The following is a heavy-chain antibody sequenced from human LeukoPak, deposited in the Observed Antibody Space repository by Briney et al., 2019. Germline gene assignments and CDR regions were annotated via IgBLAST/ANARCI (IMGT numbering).Heavy chain of an antibody. CDR2: IIPIFGTA. Sequence: ASVKVSCKASGYTFTSYGISWVRQAPGQGLEWMGGIIPIFGTANYAQKFQGRVTITADESTSTAYMELSSLRSEDTAVYYCARESNDAFDIWGQGTMVTVSS. CDR1: GYTFTSYG. CDR3: ARESNDAFDI. V-gene: IGHV1-69*13. J-gene: IGHJ3*02.